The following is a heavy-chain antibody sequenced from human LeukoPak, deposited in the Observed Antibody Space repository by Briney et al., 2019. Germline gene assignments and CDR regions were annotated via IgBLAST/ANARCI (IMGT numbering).Heavy chain of an antibody. CDR1: GFTFSSYA. V-gene: IGHV3-30*04. CDR3: ARSTMVRGVIFDY. Sequence: QPGRSLRLSCAASGFTFSSYAMHWVRQAPGKGLEWVAVISYDGSNKYYADSVKGRFTISRDNSKNTLYLQMNSLRAKDTAVYYCARSTMVRGVIFDYWGQGTLVTVSS. CDR2: ISYDGSNK. J-gene: IGHJ4*02. D-gene: IGHD3-10*01.